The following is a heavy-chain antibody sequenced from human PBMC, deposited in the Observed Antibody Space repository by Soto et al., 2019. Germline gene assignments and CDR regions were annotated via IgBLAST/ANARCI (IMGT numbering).Heavy chain of an antibody. CDR1: GGTFSSYT. V-gene: IGHV1-69*08. CDR2: IIPILGIA. Sequence: QVQLVQSGAEVKKPGSSVKVSCKASGGTFSSYTISWVRQAPGQGLEWMGRIIPILGIANYAQKFQGRVTITADKSTSTAYRELSSLRSEDTAVYYCARDEAYCSGGSCLDYWGQGTLVTVSS. D-gene: IGHD2-15*01. J-gene: IGHJ4*02. CDR3: ARDEAYCSGGSCLDY.